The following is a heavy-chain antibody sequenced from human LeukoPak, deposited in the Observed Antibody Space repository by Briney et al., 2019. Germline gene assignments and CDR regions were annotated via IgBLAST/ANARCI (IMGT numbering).Heavy chain of an antibody. J-gene: IGHJ5*02. CDR3: ARDKFTAYGDFLNWFDP. CDR2: IIPIFGTT. D-gene: IGHD4-17*01. Sequence: SVWVSCRASGGTFNTYAISWVRQAPGQGLEWMAGIIPIFGTTNYAQNFRGRVTVTADESSSTAYMELSSLRSEDAAVYYCARDKFTAYGDFLNWFDPWGQGTLVTVSS. CDR1: GGTFNTYA. V-gene: IGHV1-69*01.